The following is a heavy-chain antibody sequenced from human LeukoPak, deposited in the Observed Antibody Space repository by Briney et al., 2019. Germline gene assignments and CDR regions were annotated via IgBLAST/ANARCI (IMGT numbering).Heavy chain of an antibody. V-gene: IGHV4-4*07. CDR3: ATNYYDSSGGYWYFDL. J-gene: IGHJ2*01. CDR1: GGSISGYY. Sequence: SETLSLTCTVSGGSISGYYWSWIRQPAGKGLEWIGRIHTTGSTNYNPSLKSRVTMSVDTSKNQFSLKLSSVTAADTAVYYCATNYYDSSGGYWYFDLWGRGTLVTVSS. CDR2: IHTTGST. D-gene: IGHD3-22*01.